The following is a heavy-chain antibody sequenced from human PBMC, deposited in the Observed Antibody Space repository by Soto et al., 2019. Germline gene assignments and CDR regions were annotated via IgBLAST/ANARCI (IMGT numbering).Heavy chain of an antibody. CDR2: FYYSGST. CDR1: GGSISSYY. J-gene: IGHJ6*02. V-gene: IGHV4-59*01. D-gene: IGHD6-13*01. CDR3: ARAGEDGAAAGCYYYYGMDV. Sequence: QVQLQESGPGLVKPSETLSLTCTVSGGSISSYYWSWIRQPPGKGLEWIGYFYYSGSTNYNPSLKSRVTISVDTSKNQFSLKLSSVTAADTAVYYCARAGEDGAAAGCYYYYGMDVWGQGTTVTVSS.